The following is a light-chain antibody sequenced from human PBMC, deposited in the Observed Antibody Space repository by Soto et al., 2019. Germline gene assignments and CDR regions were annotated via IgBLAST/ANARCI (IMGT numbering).Light chain of an antibody. J-gene: IGKJ1*01. CDR2: GAS. Sequence: IVLTQSPATLSVSPGERATLSCRASQSVSSNLAWYQQKPGQAPRLLIYGASTRATGIPARFSGSGSGTEFTLTISSLQSEDFAVYYCQQRNSWPRKFGQGTKVDIK. V-gene: IGKV3-15*01. CDR1: QSVSSN. CDR3: QQRNSWPRK.